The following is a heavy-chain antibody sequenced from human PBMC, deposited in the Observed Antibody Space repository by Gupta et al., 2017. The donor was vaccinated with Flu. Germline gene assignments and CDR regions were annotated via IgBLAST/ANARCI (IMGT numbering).Heavy chain of an antibody. Sequence: EVQLLESGGGLVQPGGSLRLSCAASGFTFRDYAMAWVRQTPGTGLEWVSSISAGGDSTYYIDSVKGRFTVSRDNTKNTLFLQMTSLRAEDTAVFYCAKVGGTALDSRSGFQHFDRWGQGILVTVSP. V-gene: IGHV3-23*01. J-gene: IGHJ4*02. CDR3: AKVGGTALDSRSGFQHFDR. CDR1: GFTFRDYA. CDR2: ISAGGDST. D-gene: IGHD1-1*01.